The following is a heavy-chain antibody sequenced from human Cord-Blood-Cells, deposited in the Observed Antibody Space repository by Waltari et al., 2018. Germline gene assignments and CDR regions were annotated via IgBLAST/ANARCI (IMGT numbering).Heavy chain of an antibody. V-gene: IGHV3-30*18. D-gene: IGHD2-2*01. CDR3: AKDRQYQLLYWFDP. CDR1: GFTFSRYG. Sequence: QVQLVESGGGVVQPGRSLRLSCAASGFTFSRYGMHWVRQAPGKGLEWVAVISYDGSNKYYADSVKGRFTISRDNSKNTLYLQMNSLRAEDTAVYYCAKDRQYQLLYWFDPWGQGTLVTVSS. CDR2: ISYDGSNK. J-gene: IGHJ5*02.